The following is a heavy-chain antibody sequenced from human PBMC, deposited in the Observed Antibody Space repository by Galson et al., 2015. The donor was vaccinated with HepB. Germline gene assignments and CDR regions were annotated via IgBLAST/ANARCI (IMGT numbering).Heavy chain of an antibody. J-gene: IGHJ2*01. CDR1: GDSVSSNSAA. CDR3: ARDQGIAVAGSYWYFDL. V-gene: IGHV6-1*01. Sequence: CAISGDSVSSNSAAWNWIRQSPSRGLEWLGRTYYRSKWYNDYAVSVKSRITINPDTSKNQFSLQLNSVTPEDTAVYYCARDQGIAVAGSYWYFDLWGRGTLVTVSS. CDR2: TYYRSKWYN. D-gene: IGHD6-19*01.